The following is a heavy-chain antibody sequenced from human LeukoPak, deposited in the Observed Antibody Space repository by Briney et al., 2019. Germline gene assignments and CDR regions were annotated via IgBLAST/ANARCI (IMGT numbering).Heavy chain of an antibody. CDR3: ANVGAYYDSSNY. V-gene: IGHV3-23*01. Sequence: GGSLRLSCAASGFTFSSYAMSWVRQAPGRGLEWVSAISGSGGSTYYADSVKGRFTISRDNSKNTLYLQMNSLRAEDTAVYYCANVGAYYDSSNYWGQGTLVTVSS. CDR1: GFTFSSYA. J-gene: IGHJ4*02. CDR2: ISGSGGST. D-gene: IGHD3-22*01.